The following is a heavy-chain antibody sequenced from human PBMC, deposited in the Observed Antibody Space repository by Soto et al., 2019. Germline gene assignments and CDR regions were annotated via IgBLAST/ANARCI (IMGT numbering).Heavy chain of an antibody. J-gene: IGHJ4*02. CDR2: IYSGGYT. CDR3: ARKSSSDMSGSDVFDY. V-gene: IGHV3-53*01. CDR1: GFTVSNNY. Sequence: EVQLVESGGGLIQPGGSLRLSCAVSGFTVSNNYMSWVRQAPGKGLEGVSVIYSGGYTAYGDSVKGRFTISRDNSKNTLYLQMNSLRADDTAVYYCARKSSSDMSGSDVFDYWGQGTLVAVSA. D-gene: IGHD3-3*01.